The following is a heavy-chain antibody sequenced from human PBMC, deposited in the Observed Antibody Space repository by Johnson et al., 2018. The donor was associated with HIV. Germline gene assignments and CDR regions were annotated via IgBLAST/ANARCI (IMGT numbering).Heavy chain of an antibody. CDR3: AKVLVYADPDDAFDI. CDR2: IRYDGSNK. CDR1: GFTFSSYG. D-gene: IGHD2-8*01. Sequence: VQLVESGGGVVQPGGSLRLSCAASGFTFSSYGMHWVRQAPGKGLEWVAFIRYDGSNKYYADSVKGRFTISRDNSKNTLYLQMNSLRVEDTAVYYCAKVLVYADPDDAFDIWGQGTMVTVSS. J-gene: IGHJ3*02. V-gene: IGHV3-30*02.